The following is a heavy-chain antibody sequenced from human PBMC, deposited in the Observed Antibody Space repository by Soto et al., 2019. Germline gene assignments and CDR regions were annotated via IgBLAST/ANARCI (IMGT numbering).Heavy chain of an antibody. D-gene: IGHD2-2*02. CDR1: GYTFTSYY. V-gene: IGHV1-46*01. CDR3: ARVKEEFVVVPAAILDY. CDR2: INPSGGST. J-gene: IGHJ4*02. Sequence: VASVKVSCKASGYTFTSYYMHWVRQAPGQGLEWMGIINPSGGSTSYAQKSQGRVTMTRDTSTSTVYMELSSLRSEDTAVYYCARVKEEFVVVPAAILDYWGQGTLVTVSS.